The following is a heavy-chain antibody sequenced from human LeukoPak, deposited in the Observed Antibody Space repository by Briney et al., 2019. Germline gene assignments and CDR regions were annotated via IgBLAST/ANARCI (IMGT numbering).Heavy chain of an antibody. CDR3: ATGGGCSSTSCMNWFDP. Sequence: GGPLRLSCAASGLTFSNYAMSWVRQAPGKGLEWVSVISGRGGSTYYADSVKGRFTISRDNLKNTLYLQMNSLRAEDTAVYYCATGGGCSSTSCMNWFDPWGQGTLVIVSS. CDR2: ISGRGGST. CDR1: GLTFSNYA. J-gene: IGHJ5*02. V-gene: IGHV3-23*01. D-gene: IGHD2-2*01.